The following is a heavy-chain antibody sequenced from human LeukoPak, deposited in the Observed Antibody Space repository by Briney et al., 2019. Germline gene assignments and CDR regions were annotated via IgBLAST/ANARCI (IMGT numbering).Heavy chain of an antibody. J-gene: IGHJ5*02. V-gene: IGHV1-18*01. D-gene: IGHD2-2*01. CDR1: GYTFTRYG. CDR2: ISGNNDNT. CDR3: ARAPFCSSVSCYRTNNWLDP. Sequence: GASVKVSCKTSGYTFTRYGVSWVRQAPGQGLEWMGWISGNNDNTNYAQRVRDRITMTTDTSTSTAYMELRSLRSDDTAVYYCARAPFCSSVSCYRTNNWLDPWGQGTLVTVSS.